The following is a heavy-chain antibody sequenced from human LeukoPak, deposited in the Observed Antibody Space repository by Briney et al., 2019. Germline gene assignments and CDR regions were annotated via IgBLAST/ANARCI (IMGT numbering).Heavy chain of an antibody. CDR1: GGSISSSSYY. CDR2: IYYSGST. Sequence: SETLSLTCTVSGGSISSSSYYWGWIRQPPGKGLEWIGSIYYSGSTYYNPSLKSRVTISVDTSKNQFSLKLSSVTAADTAVYYCAQGYCSSTSCYDYYYYYGMDVWGQGTTVTVSS. J-gene: IGHJ6*02. CDR3: AQGYCSSTSCYDYYYYYGMDV. D-gene: IGHD2-2*01. V-gene: IGHV4-39*01.